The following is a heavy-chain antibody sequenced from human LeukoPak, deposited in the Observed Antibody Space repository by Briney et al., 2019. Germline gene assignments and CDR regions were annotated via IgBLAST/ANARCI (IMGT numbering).Heavy chain of an antibody. CDR1: GFTFSSSW. D-gene: IGHD3-9*01. V-gene: IGHV3-7*01. CDR2: IKQDGSEK. Sequence: GGSLRLSCAASGFTFSSSWMSWVRQAPGKGLEWVAKIKQDGSEKYYVDSVKGRFTISRDNAKNSLYLQMNSLRVEDTAVYYCARSWWYDILTGPRWDYFDYWGQGTLVTVSS. J-gene: IGHJ4*02. CDR3: ARSWWYDILTGPRWDYFDY.